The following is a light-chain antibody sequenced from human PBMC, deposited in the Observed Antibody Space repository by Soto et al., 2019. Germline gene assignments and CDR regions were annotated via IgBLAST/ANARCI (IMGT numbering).Light chain of an antibody. CDR1: QNFRGSY. CDR3: QHYFSSVWT. Sequence: EIVLTQSPGTLSLSPGERATLSCRASQNFRGSYLAWYQQKPGQAPRLVIYGASRRATGIPDRFSGSGSGTDFTLTISRLEPEDSALYYCQHYFSSVWTFGQGTKVEIK. J-gene: IGKJ1*01. V-gene: IGKV3-20*01. CDR2: GAS.